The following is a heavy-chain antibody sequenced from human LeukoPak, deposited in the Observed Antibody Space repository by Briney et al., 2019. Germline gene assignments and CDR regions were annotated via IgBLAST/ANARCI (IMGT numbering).Heavy chain of an antibody. CDR1: GDTVSSNSAA. CDR3: ARFLGIGSQRYYFDS. CDR2: AYYRSRWYY. V-gene: IGHV6-1*01. D-gene: IGHD6-19*01. J-gene: IGHJ4*02. Sequence: SQALSLTCAISGDTVSSNSAAWSWIRQSPSSGLEWLGRAYYRSRWYYDYAVSVRSRVSVNPDTSKNQFSLQLNSVTPDDTAVYYCARFLGIGSQRYYFDSWGQGTLVTVSS.